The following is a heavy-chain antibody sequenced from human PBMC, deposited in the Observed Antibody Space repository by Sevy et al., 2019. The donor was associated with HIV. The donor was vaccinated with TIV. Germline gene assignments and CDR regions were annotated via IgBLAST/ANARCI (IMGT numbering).Heavy chain of an antibody. D-gene: IGHD3-22*01. J-gene: IGHJ3*02. Sequence: SETLSLTCTVSGGSISSYYWSWIRQPAGKGLEWIGRIYTSGNTNYNPSLKSRVTMSVDTSKNQFSLKLGSVTAADTAVYYCAREPRYYYDSSGYNDAFDIWGQGTMVTVSS. CDR1: GGSISSYY. CDR2: IYTSGNT. V-gene: IGHV4-4*07. CDR3: AREPRYYYDSSGYNDAFDI.